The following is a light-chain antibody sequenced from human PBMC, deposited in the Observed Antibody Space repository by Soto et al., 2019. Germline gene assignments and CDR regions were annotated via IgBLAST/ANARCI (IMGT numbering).Light chain of an antibody. CDR2: DAS. J-gene: IGKJ1*01. CDR1: QSVSSY. Sequence: EIVLTQSPATLSLSPGERATLSCRASQSVSSYLAWCQQKPGQAPRLPIYDASNRATGIPARFSGSGSGTDFTLTISSLEPEDFAVYYCQQRSNWPRGTFGQGTKVDIK. V-gene: IGKV3-11*01. CDR3: QQRSNWPRGT.